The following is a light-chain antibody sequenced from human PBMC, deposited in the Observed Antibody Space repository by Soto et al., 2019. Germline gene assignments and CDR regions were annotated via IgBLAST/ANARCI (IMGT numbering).Light chain of an antibody. CDR3: QQRSNWLIT. Sequence: EIVLTQSPAILSLSPGDRATLSCRASQSVSSQLAWYQQKPGQAPRLLIYDASNRATGIPARFSGSGSETDFTLTISSLEPEDVAVYYCQQRSNWLITFGQGTRLEIK. V-gene: IGKV3-11*01. J-gene: IGKJ5*01. CDR2: DAS. CDR1: QSVSSQ.